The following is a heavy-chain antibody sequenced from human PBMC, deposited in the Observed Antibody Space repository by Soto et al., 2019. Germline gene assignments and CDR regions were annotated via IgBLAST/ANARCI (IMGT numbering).Heavy chain of an antibody. CDR1: GFTFSSYG. D-gene: IGHD2-2*01. CDR2: ISYDGSNK. CDR3: AKDAVGAYYFDY. Sequence: GGSLRLSCAASGFTFSSYGMHWVRQAPGKGLEWVAVISYDGSNKYYADSVKGRFTISRDNSKNTLYLQMNSLRAEDTAVYYCAKDAVGAYYFDYWGQGTLVTVSS. V-gene: IGHV3-30*18. J-gene: IGHJ4*02.